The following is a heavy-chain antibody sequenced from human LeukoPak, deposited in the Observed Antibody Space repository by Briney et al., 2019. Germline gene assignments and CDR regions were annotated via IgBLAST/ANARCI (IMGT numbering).Heavy chain of an antibody. CDR2: INHSGGT. CDR3: ARANSMGSGSYSNFDY. J-gene: IGHJ4*02. Sequence: PSETLSLTCAVYGGSFSGYYWSWIRQPPGKGLEWIGEINHSGGTNYNPSLKSRVTISVDTSKNQFSLKLSSVTAADTAVYYCARANSMGSGSYSNFDYWGQGTLVTVSS. CDR1: GGSFSGYY. D-gene: IGHD3-10*01. V-gene: IGHV4-34*01.